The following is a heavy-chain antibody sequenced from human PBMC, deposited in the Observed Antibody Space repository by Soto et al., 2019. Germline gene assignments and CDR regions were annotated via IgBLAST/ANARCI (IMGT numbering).Heavy chain of an antibody. CDR3: AHIADGDYYGMDV. V-gene: IGHV1-46*01. Sequence: QVQLVQSGAEVKKPGASVKVSCKASGYTFTSYYLHWVRQAPGQGLEWMGIINPSGGSTSYAQKFQDRVTMTRDTSTSTVYMELSSLRAEYTAVYYGAHIADGDYYGMDVWGQGTTVTVSS. J-gene: IGHJ6*02. D-gene: IGHD4-17*01. CDR2: INPSGGST. CDR1: GYTFTSYY.